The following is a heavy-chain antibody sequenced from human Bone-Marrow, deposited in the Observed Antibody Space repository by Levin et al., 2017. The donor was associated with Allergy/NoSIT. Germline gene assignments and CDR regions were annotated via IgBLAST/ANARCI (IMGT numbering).Heavy chain of an antibody. CDR3: ARDDGYDGTCYRVFDA. V-gene: IGHV3-48*02. CDR2: ISSSGKHI. Sequence: GESLKISCAASGFTFSRYSMNWVRQAPGKGLEWISYISSSGKHIYYADSVKGRFTISRDNAKNSLSLQMNSLRDEDTAVYYCARDDGYDGTCYRVFDAWGQGTLVSVSS. J-gene: IGHJ4*02. CDR1: GFTFSRYS. D-gene: IGHD3-16*01.